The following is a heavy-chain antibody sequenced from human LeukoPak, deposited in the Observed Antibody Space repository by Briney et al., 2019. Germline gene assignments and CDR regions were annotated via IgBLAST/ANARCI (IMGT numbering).Heavy chain of an antibody. CDR2: IYPNDGST. V-gene: IGHV3-23*01. J-gene: IGHJ4*02. CDR3: TKDVVPDSGWDLGY. D-gene: IGHD6-19*01. CDR1: GFTFSTYS. Sequence: GGSLRLSCAASGFTFSTYSMTWVRQGPGKGLGWVSSIYPNDGSTFYADSVKGRFTISRDNSKNTLYLQMSSLRTEDTAIYYCTKDVVPDSGWDLGYWGQGTLVTVSS.